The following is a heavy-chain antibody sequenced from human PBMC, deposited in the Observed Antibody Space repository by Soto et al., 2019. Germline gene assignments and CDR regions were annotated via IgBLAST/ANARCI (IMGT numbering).Heavy chain of an antibody. Sequence: PSETLSLTCTVSGGSISSTGYFWTWIRQHPGTGLEWIGYISYTGGTFYNPSLRSRVTISLDTFKNQFSLKLTTVTAADTAVYFCERVETTKKLFGVVLNRFDTWGQGTLVTVSS. CDR3: ERVETTKKLFGVVLNRFDT. CDR2: ISYTGGT. V-gene: IGHV4-31*03. CDR1: GGSISSTGYF. J-gene: IGHJ5*02. D-gene: IGHD3-3*01.